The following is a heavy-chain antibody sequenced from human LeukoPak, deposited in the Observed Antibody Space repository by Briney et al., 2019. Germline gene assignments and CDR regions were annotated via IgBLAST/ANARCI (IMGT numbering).Heavy chain of an antibody. CDR3: ARGPWRKLLHPSHY. D-gene: IGHD2-15*01. CDR1: GYTFTGYY. CDR2: INPDSGGT. J-gene: IGHJ4*02. Sequence: ASVKVSCKASGYTFTGYYMHWVRQAPGQGLEWMGWINPDSGGTNYAQKFQGRVTMTRDTSISTAYMELSRLRSDDTAVYYCARGPWRKLLHPSHYWGQGTLVTVSS. V-gene: IGHV1-2*02.